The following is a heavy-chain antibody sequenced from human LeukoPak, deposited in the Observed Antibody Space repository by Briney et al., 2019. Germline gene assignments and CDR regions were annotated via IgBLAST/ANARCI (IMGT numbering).Heavy chain of an antibody. CDR2: INHSGST. CDR1: GGSFSGYY. J-gene: IGHJ4*02. D-gene: IGHD4-17*01. CDR3: ARVPLGRNSVTTPRAFDY. Sequence: SETLSLTCAVYGGSFSGYYWSWIRQPPGKGLESIGEINHSGSTNYNPSLKSRVTISVDTSKNQFSLKLSSVTAADTAVYYCARVPLGRNSVTTPRAFDYWGQGTLVTVSS. V-gene: IGHV4-34*01.